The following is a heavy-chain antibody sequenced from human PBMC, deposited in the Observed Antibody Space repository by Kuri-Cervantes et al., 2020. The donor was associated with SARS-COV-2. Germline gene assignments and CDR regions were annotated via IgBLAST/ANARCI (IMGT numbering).Heavy chain of an antibody. V-gene: IGHV1-69*04. D-gene: IGHD3-10*01. CDR1: GGTFSSYA. Sequence: SVQVSCKASGGTFSSYAISWVRQAPGQGLEWMGRIIPILGIANYAQKFQGRVTITADKSTSTAYMELSSLRSEDTAVYYCARDSGIRALYGMDVWGQGTTVTVSS. CDR2: IIPILGIA. CDR3: ARDSGIRALYGMDV. J-gene: IGHJ6*02.